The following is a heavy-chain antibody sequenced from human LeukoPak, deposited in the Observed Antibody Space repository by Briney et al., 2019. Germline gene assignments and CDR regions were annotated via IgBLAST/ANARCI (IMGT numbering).Heavy chain of an antibody. Sequence: SETLSLTCTVSGGSINSGDYYWVWIRQPPGKGLEWIGSIYYSGSTSYNPSLKSRVTISVDTSKNQFSLKLSSVTAADTAVYYCARDVRADHMYNWFDPWGQGTLVTVSS. CDR2: IYYSGST. V-gene: IGHV4-39*07. CDR1: GGSINSGDYY. J-gene: IGHJ5*02. CDR3: ARDVRADHMYNWFDP. D-gene: IGHD1-14*01.